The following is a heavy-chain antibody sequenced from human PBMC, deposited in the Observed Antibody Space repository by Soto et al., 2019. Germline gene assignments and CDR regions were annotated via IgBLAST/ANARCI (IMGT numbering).Heavy chain of an antibody. D-gene: IGHD1-1*01. Sequence: QVQLQQWGAGLLKPSETLSLTCGVYGGFVSSGTYYWSWIRQPPGKGLEWIGEMSHSGGTHFNPSLKSRVTISVDTSKNQFYLKMSSVTAADTALYYCARVERGTVTTVVDAFDIWGPGTMVTVSS. CDR2: MSHSGGT. CDR1: GGFVSSGTYY. V-gene: IGHV4-34*01. J-gene: IGHJ3*02. CDR3: ARVERGTVTTVVDAFDI.